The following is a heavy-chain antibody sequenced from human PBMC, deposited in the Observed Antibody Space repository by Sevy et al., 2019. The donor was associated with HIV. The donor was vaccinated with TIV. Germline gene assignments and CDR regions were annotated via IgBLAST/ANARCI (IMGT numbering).Heavy chain of an antibody. CDR2: IGHDGNKY. V-gene: IGHV3-30*02. D-gene: IGHD1-1*01. J-gene: IGHJ5*02. CDR1: GFTLSSVG. Sequence: GGSLRLSCAASGFTLSSVGIHWVRLTPGTGLEWLAFIGHDGNKYFYGASVKGRITTSRDNSKNTVSLQMNSLRVEDTAIYYCAKDYCIVNDCFLGWFDPRGQGTVVTVSS. CDR3: AKDYCIVNDCFLGWFDP.